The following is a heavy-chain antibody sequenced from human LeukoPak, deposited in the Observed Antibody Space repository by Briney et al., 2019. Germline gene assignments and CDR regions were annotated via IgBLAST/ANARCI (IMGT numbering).Heavy chain of an antibody. J-gene: IGHJ4*02. Sequence: SETLSHTCAVSGYSISSGYYWGWIRQPPGKGLEWIGSIYHSGSTYYNPSLKSRVTISVDTSKNQFSLKLSSVTAADTAVYYCAIGVTMVRGAAYFDYWGQGTLVTVSS. V-gene: IGHV4-38-2*01. D-gene: IGHD3-10*01. CDR1: GYSISSGYY. CDR2: IYHSGST. CDR3: AIGVTMVRGAAYFDY.